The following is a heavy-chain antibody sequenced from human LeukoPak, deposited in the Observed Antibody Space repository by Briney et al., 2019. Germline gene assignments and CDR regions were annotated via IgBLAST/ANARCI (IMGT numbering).Heavy chain of an antibody. CDR3: ASEYSGYDFSLT. V-gene: IGHV4-39*07. CDR2: IYYSGST. Sequence: SETLSLTCTVSGGSISSSSYYWGWIRQPPGKGLEWIGSIYYSGSTYYNPSLKSRVTISIDMSKNQFSLRLSSVTAADTAVYYCASEYSGYDFSLTWGQGTLVTVSS. J-gene: IGHJ5*02. CDR1: GGSISSSSYY. D-gene: IGHD5-12*01.